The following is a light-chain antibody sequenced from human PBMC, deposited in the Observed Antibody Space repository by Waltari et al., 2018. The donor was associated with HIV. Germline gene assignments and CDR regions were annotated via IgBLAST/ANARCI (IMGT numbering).Light chain of an antibody. J-gene: IGLJ2*01. CDR1: PHDIRGYDF. CDR2: EVT. Sequence: QPALTQPASISGSPGQSLTISCTGSPHDIRGYDFVPWYQQYPGQAPKVIIYEVTSRPSGVSSRFSASKSGNTASLTISHLQPADEADYFCTSASHGYTAPRVFGGGTRVTVL. CDR3: TSASHGYTAPRV. V-gene: IGLV2-14*03.